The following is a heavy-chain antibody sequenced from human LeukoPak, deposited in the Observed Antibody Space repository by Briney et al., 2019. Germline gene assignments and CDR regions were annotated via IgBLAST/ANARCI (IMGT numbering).Heavy chain of an antibody. J-gene: IGHJ5*02. CDR1: GGSISSSDYY. D-gene: IGHD2-2*01. Sequence: SETLSLTCTFSGGSISSSDYYWGWIRQPPGTGLEWIGSIYYSGSTYYNPSLKSRVTISVDTSKNQFSLKLRSVTAADTAVYYCARLGGWCSSTSCYLDPWGQGTLVTVSS. V-gene: IGHV4-39*01. CDR3: ARLGGWCSSTSCYLDP. CDR2: IYYSGST.